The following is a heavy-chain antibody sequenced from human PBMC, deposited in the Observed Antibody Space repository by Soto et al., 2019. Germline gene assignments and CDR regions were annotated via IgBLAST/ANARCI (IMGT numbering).Heavy chain of an antibody. V-gene: IGHV3-73*01. CDR2: VRSEANSYAT. J-gene: IGHJ6*02. CDR3: SRHYDGDSVSGEYYYYGMGV. D-gene: IGHD4-17*01. Sequence: HPGGSLRLSCAASGFTFSGSAMHWVRQAPGKGLEWVGRVRSEANSYATAFAASVKGRFTISRDDSKNTAYLQMNSLKTEDTAVYYCSRHYDGDSVSGEYYYYGMGVWGQGTTVTVSS. CDR1: GFTFSGSA.